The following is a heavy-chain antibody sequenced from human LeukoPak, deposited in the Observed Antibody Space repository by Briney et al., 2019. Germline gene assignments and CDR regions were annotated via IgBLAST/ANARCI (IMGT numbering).Heavy chain of an antibody. CDR3: ARDGSSGDFGY. V-gene: IGHV1-18*01. J-gene: IGHJ4*02. CDR1: GYTFISYR. CDR2: ISGYTGNT. D-gene: IGHD6-6*01. Sequence: ASVKDSCKASGYTFISYRISWVRQAPGQGLEWVGWISGYTGNTNYAQKFQGRVTMTAEKSTSTAYVELTSLRSDDTAVYYCARDGSSGDFGYWGQGTLVTGSS.